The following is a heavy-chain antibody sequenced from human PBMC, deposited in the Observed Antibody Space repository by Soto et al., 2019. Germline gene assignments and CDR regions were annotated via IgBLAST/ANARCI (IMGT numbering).Heavy chain of an antibody. V-gene: IGHV3-23*01. Sequence: GGSLRLSCAASGFTFSSYAMSWVRQAPGKGLEWVSAISGSGGSTYYADSVKGRFTISRDNSKNTLYLQMNSLRSEDTAVYYCAREARALYYYYYMDVWGKGTTVTVSS. CDR3: AREARALYYYYYMDV. CDR1: GFTFSSYA. D-gene: IGHD3-10*01. J-gene: IGHJ6*03. CDR2: ISGSGGST.